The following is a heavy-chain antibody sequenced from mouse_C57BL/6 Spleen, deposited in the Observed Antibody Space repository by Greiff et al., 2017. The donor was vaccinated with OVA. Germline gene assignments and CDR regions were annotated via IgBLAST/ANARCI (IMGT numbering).Heavy chain of an antibody. CDR1: GYTFTEYN. Sequence: QVQLKQSGAELVKPGASVKLSCKASGYTFTEYNLHWVKQRSGQGLEWIGWFYPGSGSIKYNENFKDKATLTADKSSSTVYMELSRLTSEDSAVYFCARHEVVRKNYGFDYWGQGTTLTVSS. CDR3: ARHEVVRKNYGFDY. J-gene: IGHJ2*01. D-gene: IGHD2-4*01. CDR2: FYPGSGSI. V-gene: IGHV1-62-2*01.